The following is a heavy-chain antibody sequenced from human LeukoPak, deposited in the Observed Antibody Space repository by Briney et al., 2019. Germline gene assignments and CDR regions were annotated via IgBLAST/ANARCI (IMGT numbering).Heavy chain of an antibody. J-gene: IGHJ3*02. CDR1: GFTVSSNY. V-gene: IGHV3-53*01. Sequence: GGSLRLSCAASGFTVSSNYMSWVRQAPGKGLEWVSVIYSGGSTYYADSVKGRFTISRDNSKNTLYLQMNSLRAEDTAVYYCASRDYYDSSGYPDAFDIWGQGTMVTVSS. CDR3: ASRDYYDSSGYPDAFDI. D-gene: IGHD3-22*01. CDR2: IYSGGST.